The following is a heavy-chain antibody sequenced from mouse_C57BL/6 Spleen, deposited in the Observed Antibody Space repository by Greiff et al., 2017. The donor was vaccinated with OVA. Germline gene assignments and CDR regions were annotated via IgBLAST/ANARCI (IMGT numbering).Heavy chain of an antibody. CDR2: ISSGGDYI. CDR3: TRESTTVVARWYFDV. Sequence: EVNVVESGEGLVKPGGSLKLSCAASGFTFSSYAMSWVRQTPEKRLEWVAYISSGGDYIYYADTVKGRFTISRDNARNTLYLQMSSLKSEDTAMYYCTRESTTVVARWYFDVWGTGTTVTVSS. J-gene: IGHJ1*03. D-gene: IGHD1-1*01. V-gene: IGHV5-9-1*02. CDR1: GFTFSSYA.